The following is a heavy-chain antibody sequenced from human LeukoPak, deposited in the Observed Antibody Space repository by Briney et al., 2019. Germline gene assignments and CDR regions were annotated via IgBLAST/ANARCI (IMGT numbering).Heavy chain of an antibody. CDR3: ARDFYYDSSGYQALGGMDV. V-gene: IGHV1-2*02. CDR2: INPNSGGT. Sequence: ASVKVSSKASGYTFTGYYMHWVRQAPGQGLEWMGWINPNSGGTNYAQKFQGRATMTRDTSISTAYMELSRLRSDDTAVYYCARDFYYDSSGYQALGGMDVWGQGTTVTVSS. CDR1: GYTFTGYY. J-gene: IGHJ6*02. D-gene: IGHD3-22*01.